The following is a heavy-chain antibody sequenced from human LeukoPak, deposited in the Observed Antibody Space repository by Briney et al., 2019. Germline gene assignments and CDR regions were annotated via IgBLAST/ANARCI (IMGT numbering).Heavy chain of an antibody. CDR3: ARGSNYFDY. J-gene: IGHJ4*02. CDR1: GGSVRSGGYY. CDR2: IFNSGST. Sequence: PSETLSLTCTVSGGSVRSGGYYWSWIRQPPGEGLEWIGFIFNSGSTNYNPSLKSRVTISGDTSKNQFSLRLSSVTAADTALYYCARGSNYFDYWGQGTLATVSS. V-gene: IGHV4-61*08. D-gene: IGHD6-6*01.